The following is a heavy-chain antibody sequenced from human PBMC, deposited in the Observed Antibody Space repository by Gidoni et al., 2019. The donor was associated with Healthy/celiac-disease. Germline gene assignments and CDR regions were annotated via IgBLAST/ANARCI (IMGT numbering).Heavy chain of an antibody. V-gene: IGHV3-23*01. Sequence: EVQLLESGGGLVQPGGSLRLSCAASGFTFSSYAMSWVRQAPGKGLEWVSAISGSGGSTYYADSVKGRFTISRDNSKNTLYLQMNSLRAEDTAVYYCANAPDYDYVWGSYRHIKGFDYWGQGTLVTVSS. CDR2: ISGSGGST. D-gene: IGHD3-16*02. J-gene: IGHJ4*02. CDR3: ANAPDYDYVWGSYRHIKGFDY. CDR1: GFTFSSYA.